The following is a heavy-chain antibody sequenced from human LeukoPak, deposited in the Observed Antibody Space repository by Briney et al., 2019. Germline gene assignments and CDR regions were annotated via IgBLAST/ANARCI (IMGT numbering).Heavy chain of an antibody. V-gene: IGHV5-51*04. CDR2: IYPGDSDT. Sequence: GESLKISCKGSGYSFTSYWIGWVRQMPGKGLEWMGIIYPGDSDTRYSPSFQGQVTISADKPISTAYLQWSSLKASDTAMYYCARAPRGDSSGYYFLNPWGQGTLVTVSS. D-gene: IGHD3-22*01. CDR3: ARAPRGDSSGYYFLNP. CDR1: GYSFTSYW. J-gene: IGHJ5*02.